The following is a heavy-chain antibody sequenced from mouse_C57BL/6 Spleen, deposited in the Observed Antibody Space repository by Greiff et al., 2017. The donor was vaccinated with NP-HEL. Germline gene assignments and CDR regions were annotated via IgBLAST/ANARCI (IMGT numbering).Heavy chain of an antibody. V-gene: IGHV5-12*01. D-gene: IGHD2-12*01. CDR3: ARLNDGGYYFDY. J-gene: IGHJ2*01. CDR1: GFTFSDYY. Sequence: EVMLVESGGGLVQPGGSLKLSCAASGFTFSDYYMYWVRQTPEKRLEWVAYISNGGGSTYYPDTVKGRFTISRDNAKNTLYLQMSRLKSEDTAMDYCARLNDGGYYFDYWGQGTTLTVSS. CDR2: ISNGGGST.